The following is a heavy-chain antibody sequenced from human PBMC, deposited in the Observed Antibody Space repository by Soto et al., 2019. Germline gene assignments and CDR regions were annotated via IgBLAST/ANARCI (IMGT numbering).Heavy chain of an antibody. CDR3: AREYGTVVTDSMGY. D-gene: IGHD2-15*01. CDR2: ISYDGSNK. CDR1: GFTFSSYA. V-gene: IGHV3-30-3*01. Sequence: QVQLVESGGGVVQPGRSLRLSCAASGFTFSSYAMHWVRQAPGKGLEWVAVISYDGSNKYYADSVKGRFTISRDNSKNTLYLQMNSLRAEDTAVYYCAREYGTVVTDSMGYWGQGTLVTVS. J-gene: IGHJ4*02.